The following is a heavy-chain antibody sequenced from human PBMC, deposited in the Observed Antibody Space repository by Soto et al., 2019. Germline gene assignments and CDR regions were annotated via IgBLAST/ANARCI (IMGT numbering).Heavy chain of an antibody. CDR1: GGSISSSSYY. CDR2: IYYSGST. J-gene: IGHJ6*02. V-gene: IGHV4-39*01. Sequence: SETLSLTCTVSGGSISSSSYYWGWIRQPPGKGLEWIGSIYYSGSTYYNPSLKSRVTISVDTSKNQFSLKLSSVTAADTAVYYCASRELDPGGYGMDGWGQGTTVTVSS. CDR3: ASRELDPGGYGMDG. D-gene: IGHD1-1*01.